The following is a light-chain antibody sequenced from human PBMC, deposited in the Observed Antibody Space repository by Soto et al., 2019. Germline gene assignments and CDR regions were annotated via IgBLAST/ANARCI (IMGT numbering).Light chain of an antibody. CDR2: TAA. J-gene: IGKJ5*01. CDR3: QQYGRSVPIT. CDR1: ESVSRNY. Sequence: EIVLTQSPGTLSLSPGEGATLSCRASESVSRNYLAWYQQKPGQAPRLLIYTAARRATGIPDRFSGSGSGTDFTLTISRLEPEDFAVYYCQQYGRSVPITFGQGTRLEIK. V-gene: IGKV3-20*01.